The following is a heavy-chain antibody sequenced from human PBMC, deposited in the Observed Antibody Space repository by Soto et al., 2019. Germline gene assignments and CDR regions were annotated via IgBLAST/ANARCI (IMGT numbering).Heavy chain of an antibody. CDR3: ARVSVGTYPYYFDY. J-gene: IGHJ4*02. Sequence: EVPLVESGGGLVQPGGSLRLACAASGFSFSDHYMDWVRQAPGKGLEWVGRNRNKANRYTTEYAASVKGRFTISRDDSNNSVYLQMNSLTTEDTAVYFCARVSVGTYPYYFDYWGQGTLVTVSS. D-gene: IGHD1-26*01. CDR1: GFSFSDHY. CDR2: NRNKANRYTT. V-gene: IGHV3-72*01.